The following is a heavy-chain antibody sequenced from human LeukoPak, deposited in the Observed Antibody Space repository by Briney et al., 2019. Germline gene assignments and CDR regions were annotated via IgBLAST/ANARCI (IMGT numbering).Heavy chain of an antibody. V-gene: IGHV3-30-3*01. CDR2: ISFDGSNS. CDR3: AREYSSGWYYFDY. Sequence: GGSLRLSCAASGFTFSRYAMHWVRQAPGKGLDWVAVISFDGSNSYYADSVKGRFTISRDNSKNTLSLQLNSLRAEDTAVYYCAREYSSGWYYFDYWGQGTLVTVSS. D-gene: IGHD6-19*01. CDR1: GFTFSRYA. J-gene: IGHJ4*02.